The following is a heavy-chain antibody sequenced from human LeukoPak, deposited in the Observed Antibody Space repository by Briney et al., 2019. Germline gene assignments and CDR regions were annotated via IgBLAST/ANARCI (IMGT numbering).Heavy chain of an antibody. CDR1: GGTFSSYA. CDR3: ARDGSEGSAEYFQH. CDR2: NIPIFGTA. Sequence: ASVKVSCKASGGTFSSYAISWVRQAPGQGLEWMGGNIPIFGTANYAQKFQGRVTITTDESTSTAYMELSSLRSEDTAVYYCARDGSEGSAEYFQHWGQGTLVTVSS. J-gene: IGHJ1*01. V-gene: IGHV1-69*05.